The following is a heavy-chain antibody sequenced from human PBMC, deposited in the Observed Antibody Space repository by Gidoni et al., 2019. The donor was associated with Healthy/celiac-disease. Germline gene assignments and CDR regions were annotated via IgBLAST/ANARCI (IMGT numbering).Heavy chain of an antibody. V-gene: IGHV4-34*01. Sequence: QVQLQQWGAGLLKPSETLSLTCAVYGGSFSGYYWSWIRQPPGKGLEWIGEINHSGSTNYNPSLKSRVTISVDTSKNQFSLKLSSVTAADTAVYYCARGRGMVRGVIRGYRRIDYWGQGTLVTVSS. D-gene: IGHD3-10*01. J-gene: IGHJ4*02. CDR3: ARGRGMVRGVIRGYRRIDY. CDR2: INHSGST. CDR1: GGSFSGYY.